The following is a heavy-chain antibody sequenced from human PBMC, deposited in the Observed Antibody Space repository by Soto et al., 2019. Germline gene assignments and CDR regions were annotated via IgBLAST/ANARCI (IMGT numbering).Heavy chain of an antibody. CDR1: GGTFSSYA. Sequence: QVQLVQSGAEVKKPGSSVKVSCKASGGTFSSYAISWVRQAPGQGLEWMGGIIPIFGTANYAQKFQGRVTITADESTSTAYMELSSLRSEDTAVYYCAIAYCGGDCYSSLSAYYYGMDVWGQGTTVTVSS. V-gene: IGHV1-69*01. D-gene: IGHD2-21*02. CDR3: AIAYCGGDCYSSLSAYYYGMDV. CDR2: IIPIFGTA. J-gene: IGHJ6*02.